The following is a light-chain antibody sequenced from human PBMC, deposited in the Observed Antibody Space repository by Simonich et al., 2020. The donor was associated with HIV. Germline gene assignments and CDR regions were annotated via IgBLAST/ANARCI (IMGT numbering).Light chain of an antibody. CDR3: QSYDSSNQV. V-gene: IGLV6-57*03. CDR2: EDN. Sequence: NFMLTQPHSVSESPGKTVTISCTRSSGSIASNYVQWYQQRTGSAPTTVIYEDNQRPPGVPDRFSGSIDSSSNSASLTISGLKTEDEADYYCQSYDSSNQVFGGGTKLTVL. J-gene: IGLJ3*02. CDR1: SGSIASNY.